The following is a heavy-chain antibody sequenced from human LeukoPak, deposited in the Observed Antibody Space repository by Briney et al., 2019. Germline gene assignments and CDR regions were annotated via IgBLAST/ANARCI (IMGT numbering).Heavy chain of an antibody. J-gene: IGHJ4*02. CDR2: INHSGST. CDR1: GGSISSYY. Sequence: SETLSLTCTVSGGSISSYYWSWIRQPPGKGLEWIGEINHSGSTNYNPSLKTRVTISLDTSQNQFSLKLTSVTPADTAVYYCARTAKYYYGSETYYFFDYWGQGTLVTVSS. D-gene: IGHD3-10*01. V-gene: IGHV4-34*01. CDR3: ARTAKYYYGSETYYFFDY.